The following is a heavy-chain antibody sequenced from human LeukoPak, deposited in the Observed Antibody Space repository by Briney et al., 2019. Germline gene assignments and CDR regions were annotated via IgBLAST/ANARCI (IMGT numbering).Heavy chain of an antibody. CDR2: IYLSGST. CDR3: ARGYGSGSYYKPYYYYGMDV. D-gene: IGHD3-10*01. Sequence: PSETLSLTCTVSGGSISSGGYYWSWIRQPPGKGLEWIGYIYLSGSTYYNPSLKSRVTISVDRSKNQFSLKLSSVTAADTAVYYCARGYGSGSYYKPYYYYGMDVWGQGTTVTASS. CDR1: GGSISSGGYY. V-gene: IGHV4-30-2*02. J-gene: IGHJ6*02.